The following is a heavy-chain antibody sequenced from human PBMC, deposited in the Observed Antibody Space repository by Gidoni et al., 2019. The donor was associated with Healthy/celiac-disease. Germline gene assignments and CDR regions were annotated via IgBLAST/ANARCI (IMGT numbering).Heavy chain of an antibody. J-gene: IGHJ6*02. D-gene: IGHD4-17*01. CDR1: GFTFDDYA. V-gene: IGHV3-43D*03. CDR2: ISWDGGST. Sequence: EVQLVESGGVVVQPGGSLRLSCAASGFTFDDYAMHWVRQAPGKGLEWVSLISWDGGSTYYADSVKGQFTISRDNSKNSLYLQMNSLRAEDTALYYCAKDIRDYGDYYYYGMDVWGQGTTVTVSS. CDR3: AKDIRDYGDYYYYGMDV.